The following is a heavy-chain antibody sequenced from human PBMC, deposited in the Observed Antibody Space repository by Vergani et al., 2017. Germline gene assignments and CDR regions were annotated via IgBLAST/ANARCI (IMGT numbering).Heavy chain of an antibody. J-gene: IGHJ4*02. V-gene: IGHV3-33*01. D-gene: IGHD3-16*01. CDR2: IWYDGSNK. Sequence: VQLVESGGGLVKPGGSLRLSCAASGFTFSSYGMHWVRQAPGKGLEWVAVIWYDGSNKYYADSVKGRFTISRDNSKNTLYLQMNSLRAEDTAVYYCARGSAGPFGYYFDYWGQGTLVTVSS. CDR1: GFTFSSYG. CDR3: ARGSAGPFGYYFDY.